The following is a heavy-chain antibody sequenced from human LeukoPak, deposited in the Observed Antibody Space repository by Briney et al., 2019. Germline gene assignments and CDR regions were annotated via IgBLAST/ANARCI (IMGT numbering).Heavy chain of an antibody. Sequence: GGSLRLSCADSGSTFSDYYMHWVRQPPGKGLVWVARIKTDGSSSNYADSVKGRFTISRDNSKNTLYLQMNSLRAEDTAVYYCARASSYYDSSGPGDWGRGTLVTVSS. V-gene: IGHV3-74*01. CDR2: IKTDGSSS. J-gene: IGHJ4*02. D-gene: IGHD3-22*01. CDR1: GSTFSDYY. CDR3: ARASSYYDSSGPGD.